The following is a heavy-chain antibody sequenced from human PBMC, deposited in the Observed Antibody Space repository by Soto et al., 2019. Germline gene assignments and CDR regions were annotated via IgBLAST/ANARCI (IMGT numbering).Heavy chain of an antibody. CDR1: DTTHF. J-gene: IGHJ6*02. CDR3: ARLVNYYFGMDV. V-gene: IGHV5-51*01. CDR2: IYPGDSDT. Sequence: PGESLKISCKASDTTHFIGWVGQKPGKCLEWMGIIYPGDSDTKYSPSFQGQVTISVDKSISTAYLHWSSLKASDTATYYCARLVNYYFGMDVWGLGTTVTVSS.